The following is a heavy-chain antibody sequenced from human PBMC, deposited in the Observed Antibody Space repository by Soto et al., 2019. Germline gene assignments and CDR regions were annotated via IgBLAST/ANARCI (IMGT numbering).Heavy chain of an antibody. CDR3: AREGRVAASMDV. CDR2: IIPIFGTA. D-gene: IGHD6-13*01. V-gene: IGHV1-69*13. Sequence: GASVKVSCKASGGTFSSYAISWVRQAPGQGLEWMGGIIPIFGTANYAQKFQGRVTITADESTSTAYMELSSLRSEDTAVYYCAREGRVAASMDVWGKGTTGTVS. CDR1: GGTFSSYA. J-gene: IGHJ6*03.